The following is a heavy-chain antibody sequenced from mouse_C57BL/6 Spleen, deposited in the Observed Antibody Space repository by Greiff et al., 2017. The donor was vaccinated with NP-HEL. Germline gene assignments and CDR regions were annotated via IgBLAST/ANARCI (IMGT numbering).Heavy chain of an antibody. D-gene: IGHD1-1*01. Sequence: VQLQQSGAELVRPGASVTLSCKASGYTFTDYEMHWVKQTPVHGLEWIGAIDPETGGTAYNQKFKGKAILTADKSSSTAYMELRSLTSEDSAVYYCTKRDYYGYAMDYWGQGTSVTVSS. J-gene: IGHJ4*01. CDR3: TKRDYYGYAMDY. CDR1: GYTFTDYE. V-gene: IGHV1-15*01. CDR2: IDPETGGT.